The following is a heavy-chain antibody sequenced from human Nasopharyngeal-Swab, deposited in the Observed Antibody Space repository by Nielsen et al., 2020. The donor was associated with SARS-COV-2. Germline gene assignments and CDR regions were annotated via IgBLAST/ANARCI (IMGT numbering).Heavy chain of an antibody. J-gene: IGHJ4*02. D-gene: IGHD3-10*01. CDR3: ARVASYGSGKGTVDY. CDR1: GYTFTSYA. CDR2: INTGNGNT. Sequence: ASVKVSCKASGYTFTSYAMHWVRQAPGQRLEWMGWINTGNGNTKYSQKFQGRVTITRDTSASTAYMELSSLRSEDTAVYYCARVASYGSGKGTVDYWGQGTLVTVSS. V-gene: IGHV1-3*04.